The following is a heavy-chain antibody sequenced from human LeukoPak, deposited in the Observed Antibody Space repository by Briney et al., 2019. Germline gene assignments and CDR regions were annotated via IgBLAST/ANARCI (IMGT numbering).Heavy chain of an antibody. V-gene: IGHV4-34*01. D-gene: IGHD3-22*01. CDR2: INHSGST. Sequence: SETLSLTCAVYGGSFSGYYWSWIRRPPGKGLEWIGEINHSGSTNYNPSLKSRVTMSVDTSKNQFSLKLSSVAAADTAVYYCARGPSERYYESSGYYYFDYWGQGTLVTVSS. J-gene: IGHJ4*02. CDR3: ARGPSERYYESSGYYYFDY. CDR1: GGSFSGYY.